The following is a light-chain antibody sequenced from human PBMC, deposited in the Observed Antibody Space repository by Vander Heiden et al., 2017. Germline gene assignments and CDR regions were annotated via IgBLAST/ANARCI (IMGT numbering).Light chain of an antibody. V-gene: IGKV4-1*01. CDR1: QSVLYSSNNKNY. CDR3: QQYYSTPWT. Sequence: DILLTQSPHSLAVSLGERATINCKSSQSVLYSSNNKNYLAWYQQKPGQPPKLLIYWASTRESGVPDRFSGSGSGTDFTLTISSLQAEDVAVYYCQQYYSTPWTFGQGTKVEIK. J-gene: IGKJ1*01. CDR2: WAS.